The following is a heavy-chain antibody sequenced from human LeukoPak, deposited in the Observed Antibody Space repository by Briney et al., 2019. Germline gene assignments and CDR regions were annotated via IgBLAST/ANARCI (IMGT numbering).Heavy chain of an antibody. J-gene: IGHJ4*02. CDR2: IDPSGGT. D-gene: IGHD2/OR15-2a*01. Sequence: ASVKVSCKASGYTFTGDYMHWVRQAPGQGLEWMGWIDPSGGTTYAQKFQGRVAMTRDMSTSTVYMELSSLRSEDTAVYYCARSMTYFDYWGQGTLVTVSS. V-gene: IGHV1-2*02. CDR3: ARSMTYFDY. CDR1: GYTFTGDY.